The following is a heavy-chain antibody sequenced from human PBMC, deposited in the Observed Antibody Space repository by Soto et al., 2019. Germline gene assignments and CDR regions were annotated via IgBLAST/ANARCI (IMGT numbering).Heavy chain of an antibody. CDR3: AHSKYSRSSFDY. V-gene: IGHV2-5*02. D-gene: IGHD6-6*01. Sequence: QITLKESGPTLVKPTQTLTLTCTFSGFSLSTSDVGVGWICQPPGKALEWLAIIYWDDDKRYSPSLKSRLTITKDTSKNQVVLTVTNMDPVDTATYYCAHSKYSRSSFDYWGQGTLVTVSS. J-gene: IGHJ4*02. CDR2: IYWDDDK. CDR1: GFSLSTSDVG.